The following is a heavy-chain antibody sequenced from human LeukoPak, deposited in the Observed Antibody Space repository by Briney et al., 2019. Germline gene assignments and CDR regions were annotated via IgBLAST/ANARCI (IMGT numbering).Heavy chain of an antibody. V-gene: IGHV3-53*01. J-gene: IGHJ4*02. CDR2: IYSGGST. CDR3: AKVLLWFGESRGFDY. D-gene: IGHD3-10*01. CDR1: GFTVSSNY. Sequence: PGGSLRLSCAASGFTVSSNYMSWVRQAPGKGLEWVSVIYSGGSTYYADSVKGRFTISRDNSKNTLYLQMNSLRAEDTAVYYCAKVLLWFGESRGFDYWGQGTLVTVSS.